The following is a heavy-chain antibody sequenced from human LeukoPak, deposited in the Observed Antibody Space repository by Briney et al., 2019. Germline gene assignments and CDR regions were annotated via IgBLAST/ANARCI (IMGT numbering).Heavy chain of an antibody. Sequence: SETLSLTCNVSGGSITSSRYYWVWLRQPPGKGLEWVGSIYHSGSPYFNPSLKTRIAISVDTSKNQFSLSLSSVTAADTAVYYCASFVSGASARSYFDDWGQGTLVIVSS. CDR3: ASFVSGASARSYFDD. CDR2: IYHSGSP. J-gene: IGHJ4*02. CDR1: GGSITSSRYY. D-gene: IGHD1-26*01. V-gene: IGHV4-39*01.